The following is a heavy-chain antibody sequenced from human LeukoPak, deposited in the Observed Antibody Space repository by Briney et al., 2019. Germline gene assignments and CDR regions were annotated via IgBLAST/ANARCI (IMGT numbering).Heavy chain of an antibody. CDR1: GGSISSGGYY. Sequence: SGTLSLTCTVSGGSISSGGYYWSWIRQHPGKGLEWIGYIYYSGSTYYNPSLKSRVTISVDTSKNQFSLNLRSVTAADTAVYYCARDSSTWWFDYWGQGTLVTVSS. J-gene: IGHJ4*02. D-gene: IGHD6-13*01. CDR3: ARDSSTWWFDY. CDR2: IYYSGST. V-gene: IGHV4-31*03.